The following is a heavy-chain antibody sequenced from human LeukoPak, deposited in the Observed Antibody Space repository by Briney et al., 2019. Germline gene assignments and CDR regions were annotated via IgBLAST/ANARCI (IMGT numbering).Heavy chain of an antibody. CDR1: GGSISSSHW. V-gene: IGHV4-4*02. D-gene: IGHD6-13*01. J-gene: IGHJ4*02. CDR2: IYHRGTT. Sequence: SETLSLTCAVSGGSISSSHWWTWVRQPPGKGLEWIGEIYHRGTTNYNLSLKSRVTISVDRSKNQFSLRLTSVTAADTAVYYCARGHIAAAKYYFDYWGQGTLVTVSS. CDR3: ARGHIAAAKYYFDY.